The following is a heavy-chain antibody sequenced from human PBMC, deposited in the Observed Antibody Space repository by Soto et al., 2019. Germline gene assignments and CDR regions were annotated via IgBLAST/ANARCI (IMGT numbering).Heavy chain of an antibody. J-gene: IGHJ5*02. CDR1: GYTSTSYY. CDR3: ARGYYDFWSGYSWFDP. Sequence: ASVKVSCKASGYTSTSYYMHWVRQAPGQGLEWMGIINPSGGSTSYAQRFQGRVTMTRDTSTRTVYMELSSRRSEDTAVYYCARGYYDFWSGYSWFDPWGQGTLVTVYS. V-gene: IGHV1-46*01. D-gene: IGHD3-3*01. CDR2: INPSGGST.